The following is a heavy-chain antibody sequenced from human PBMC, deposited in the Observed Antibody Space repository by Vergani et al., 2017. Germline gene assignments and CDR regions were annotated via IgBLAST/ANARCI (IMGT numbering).Heavy chain of an antibody. V-gene: IGHV3-21*01. CDR3: ARDWTIFGMVSYYFDY. D-gene: IGHD3-3*01. Sequence: EVQLVESGGGLVKAGGSLRLSCAASGFTFSSYSMNWVRQAPGKGLEWVSSISSSYSYIYYADSVKGRFTISRDNAKNSLYLQMNSLRAEDTAVYYCARDWTIFGMVSYYFDYWGKGTRVTVSS. CDR1: GFTFSSYS. J-gene: IGHJ4*02. CDR2: ISSSYSYI.